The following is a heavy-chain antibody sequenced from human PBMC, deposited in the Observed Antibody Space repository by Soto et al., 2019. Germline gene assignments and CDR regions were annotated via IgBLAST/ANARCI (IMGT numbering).Heavy chain of an antibody. J-gene: IGHJ4*02. D-gene: IGHD3-16*01. CDR3: AHSPWGAAPDY. Sequence: SGPTLVNPTETLTLTCTVPWFPLSDRGVGVGWIRQPPGKALEWLAIIYWNDDKRYSPSLKSRLTITKDTSKNQVILTMTNTDPVDTAKYYCAHSPWGAAPDYWGQGTLVTVSS. CDR2: IYWNDDK. CDR1: WFPLSDRGVG. V-gene: IGHV2-5*01.